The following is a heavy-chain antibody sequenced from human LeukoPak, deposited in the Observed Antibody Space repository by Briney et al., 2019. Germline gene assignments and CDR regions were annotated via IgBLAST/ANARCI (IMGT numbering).Heavy chain of an antibody. CDR2: IYHSGST. J-gene: IGHJ4*02. CDR3: ARRAYSAYYFDY. V-gene: IGHV4-30-2*01. Sequence: SETLSLTCTVSGGSISSGGYYWSWIRQPPGKGLEWIGYIYHSGSTYYNPSLKSRVTISVDRSKNQFSLKLSSVTAADTAVYYCARRAYSAYYFDYWGQGTLVTVSS. CDR1: GGSISSGGYY. D-gene: IGHD1-26*01.